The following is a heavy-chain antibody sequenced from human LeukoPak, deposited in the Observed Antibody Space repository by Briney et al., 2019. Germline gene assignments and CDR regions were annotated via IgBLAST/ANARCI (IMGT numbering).Heavy chain of an antibody. J-gene: IGHJ3*02. V-gene: IGHV1-58*01. D-gene: IGHD3-16*01. CDR2: IVVGSGDT. Sequence: SVKVSCKTSGFSFSYSTVQWVRQARGQGLEWIGWIVVGSGDTNYAQKFQERVTITRDMSTSTAYMDLSSLGSEDTAVYYCAARPRDYVTFDIWGQGTMVTVSS. CDR3: AARPRDYVTFDI. CDR1: GFSFSYST.